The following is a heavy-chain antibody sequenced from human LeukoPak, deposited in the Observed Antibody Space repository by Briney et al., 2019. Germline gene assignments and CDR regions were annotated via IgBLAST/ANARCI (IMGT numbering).Heavy chain of an antibody. J-gene: IGHJ3*01. Sequence: KVSCKASGYTFTNYWIAWVRQMPGKGLEWMGLIYPDDSDTRYTPSFQGQVTFSADRSITTAYLQWNSLKASDTAMYYCARPQIVAPDVDLAADDNFDVWGQGTMVIVSS. CDR3: ARPQIVAPDVDLAADDNFDV. CDR1: GYTFTNYW. V-gene: IGHV5-51*01. D-gene: IGHD5-24*01. CDR2: IYPDDSDT.